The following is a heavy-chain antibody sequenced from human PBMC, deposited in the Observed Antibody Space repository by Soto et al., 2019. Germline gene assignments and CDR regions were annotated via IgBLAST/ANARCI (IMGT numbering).Heavy chain of an antibody. J-gene: IGHJ4*02. D-gene: IGHD2-2*01. Sequence: QVQLVQSGAEVKKPGASVKVSCKASGYTFTSYGISWVRQAPGQGLEWMGWISAYNGNTNYAQKLQGRVTMTTDTSTSTAYMELRSLRSDDTPVYYCARDSGRYCSSTSCYLGGYWGQGTLVTVSS. CDR2: ISAYNGNT. V-gene: IGHV1-18*01. CDR3: ARDSGRYCSSTSCYLGGY. CDR1: GYTFTSYG.